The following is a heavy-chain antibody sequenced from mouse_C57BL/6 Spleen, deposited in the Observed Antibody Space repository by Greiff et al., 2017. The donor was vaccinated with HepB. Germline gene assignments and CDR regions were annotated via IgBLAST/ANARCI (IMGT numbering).Heavy chain of an antibody. J-gene: IGHJ2*01. CDR2: IDPSDSYT. V-gene: IGHV1-59*01. CDR3: ARGGTTMIYFDY. CDR1: GYTFTSYW. D-gene: IGHD2-4*01. Sequence: QVQLQQPGAELVRPGTSVKLSCKASGYTFTSYWMHWVKQRPGQGLEWIGVIDPSDSYTNYNQKFKGKATLTVDTSSSTAYMQLSSLTSEDSAVYYCARGGTTMIYFDYWGQGTTLTVSS.